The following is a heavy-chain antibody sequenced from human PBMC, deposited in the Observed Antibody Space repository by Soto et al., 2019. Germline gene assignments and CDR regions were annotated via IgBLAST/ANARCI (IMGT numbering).Heavy chain of an antibody. D-gene: IGHD6-13*01. Sequence: PGGSLRLSCAASGFTFSSYAMHWVRQAPGKGLEWVAVISYDGSNKYYADSVKGRFTISRDNSKNTLYLQMNSLRAEDTAVYYCARTYSSSPENYYYYGMDVWGQGTTVTVSS. CDR1: GFTFSSYA. V-gene: IGHV3-30-3*01. CDR3: ARTYSSSPENYYYYGMDV. CDR2: ISYDGSNK. J-gene: IGHJ6*02.